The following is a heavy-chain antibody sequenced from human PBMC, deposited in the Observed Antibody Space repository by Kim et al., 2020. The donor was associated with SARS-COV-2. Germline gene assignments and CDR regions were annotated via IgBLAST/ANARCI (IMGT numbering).Heavy chain of an antibody. CDR2: INHSGST. J-gene: IGHJ6*01. CDR1: GGSFSGYY. Sequence: SETLSLTCAVYGGSFSGYYWSWIRQPPGKWLEWIGEINHSGSTNYNPSLKSRVSISVDTSKNQFSLKLSSVTAADTSVYYCARGTPAKILATESLSYYY. V-gene: IGHV4-34*01. D-gene: IGHD5-12*01. CDR3: ARGTPAKILATESLSYYY.